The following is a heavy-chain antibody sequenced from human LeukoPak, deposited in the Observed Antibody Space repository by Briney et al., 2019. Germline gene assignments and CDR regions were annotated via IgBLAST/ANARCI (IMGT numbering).Heavy chain of an antibody. J-gene: IGHJ5*02. Sequence: SETLSLTYEVSGYSITSGYYWGWIRQPPGKGLEWIGSIYHSGTTYYNPSLKSRVTVSVDTSKNQFSLNLSSVTAADTAVYYCARCGNWAYNWFDPWGQGTLVSVSS. CDR1: GYSITSGYY. CDR2: IYHSGTT. D-gene: IGHD7-27*01. CDR3: ARCGNWAYNWFDP. V-gene: IGHV4-38-2*01.